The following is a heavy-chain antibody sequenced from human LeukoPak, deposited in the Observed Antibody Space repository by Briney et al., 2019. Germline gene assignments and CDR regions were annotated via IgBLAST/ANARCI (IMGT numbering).Heavy chain of an antibody. V-gene: IGHV4-34*01. D-gene: IGHD3-10*01. CDR2: INHSGST. Sequence: SSETLSLTCAVYGGSFSGYYWSWIRQPPGKGLEWIGEINHSGSTNYNPSLKSRVTLSVDTSKNQFSLRLSSVTAADTAFYYCSRYDSDTGDFDPWGQGTLVTISS. CDR3: SRYDSDTGDFDP. CDR1: GGSFSGYY. J-gene: IGHJ5*02.